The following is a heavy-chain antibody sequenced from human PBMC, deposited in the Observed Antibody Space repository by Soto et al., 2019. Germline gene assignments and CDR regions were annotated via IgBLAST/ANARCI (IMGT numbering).Heavy chain of an antibody. J-gene: IGHJ5*02. V-gene: IGHV4-30-2*01. CDR3: ARGTPMVREVFFGNWFDP. Sequence: SESLSPTCAVSGGSISSGGYSWSWLRQPPGKGLEWIGHISHSGSTYYNPSLKNRVTITVDTSKNPFSLKLSSVTAADTAVYYCARGTPMVREVFFGNWFDPWGQGTLVTVSS. CDR1: GGSISSGGYS. D-gene: IGHD3-10*01. CDR2: ISHSGST.